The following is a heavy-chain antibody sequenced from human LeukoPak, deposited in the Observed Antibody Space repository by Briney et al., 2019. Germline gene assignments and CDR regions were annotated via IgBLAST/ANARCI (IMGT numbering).Heavy chain of an antibody. V-gene: IGHV3-23*01. Sequence: SGGSLSFSGAASGFTFSGIAWSWVGRAQGKGWKWVSAISGSGGSTYYADSVKGRFTISRDNSKNTLYLQMNSLRAEDTAVYYCARGGGYYAIDYWGQGTLVTVSS. CDR1: GFTFSGIA. CDR2: ISGSGGST. CDR3: ARGGGYYAIDY. J-gene: IGHJ4*02. D-gene: IGHD1-26*01.